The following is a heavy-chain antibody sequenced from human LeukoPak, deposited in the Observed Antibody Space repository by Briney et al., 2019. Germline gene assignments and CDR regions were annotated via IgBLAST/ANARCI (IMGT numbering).Heavy chain of an antibody. CDR1: GYTFTSYA. Sequence: ASVTVSCKASGYTFTSYAMHWVRQAPGQRLEWMGWINAGNGNTKYSQKFQGRVTITRDTSASTAYMELSSLRSEDTAVYYCARGAGRVVGATLDYWGQGTLVTVSS. CDR3: ARGAGRVVGATLDY. J-gene: IGHJ4*02. D-gene: IGHD1-26*01. V-gene: IGHV1-3*01. CDR2: INAGNGNT.